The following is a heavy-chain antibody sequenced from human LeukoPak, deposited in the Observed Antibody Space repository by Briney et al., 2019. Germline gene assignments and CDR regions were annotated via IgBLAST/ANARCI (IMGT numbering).Heavy chain of an antibody. CDR3: VRESVLAVAGTSYYYGMDV. D-gene: IGHD6-19*01. Sequence: GGSLRLSCAASGFTFSTYDMHWVRQATGKGLEWVSTFGAAGDTYYSESVKGRFTISRDDAKNSLSLHMNSLRGGDTAVYYCVRESVLAVAGTSYYYGMDVWGLGTTVTVSS. J-gene: IGHJ6*02. CDR2: FGAAGDT. V-gene: IGHV3-13*01. CDR1: GFTFSTYD.